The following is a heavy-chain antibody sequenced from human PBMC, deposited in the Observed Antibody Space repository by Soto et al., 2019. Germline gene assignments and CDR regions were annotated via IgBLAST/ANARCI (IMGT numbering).Heavy chain of an antibody. V-gene: IGHV1-69*13. CDR1: GGTFSSYA. J-gene: IGHJ4*02. CDR3: ARSYGSGSYYRD. Sequence: SVKVSCKASGGTFSSYAISWVRQAPGQGLEWMGVIIPIFGTANYAQKFQGRVTITADESTSTAYMELSTLRSEDTAVYYCARSYGSGSYYRDWGQGTLVTVSS. D-gene: IGHD3-10*01. CDR2: IIPIFGTA.